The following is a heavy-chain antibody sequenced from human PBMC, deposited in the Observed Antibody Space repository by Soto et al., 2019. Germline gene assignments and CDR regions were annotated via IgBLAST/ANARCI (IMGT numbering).Heavy chain of an antibody. CDR2: IIPIFGTA. CDR1: GGTFSSYA. CDR3: ARDRKTNLQLWPRIFDY. Sequence: QVQLVQSGAEVKKPGSSVKVSCKASGGTFSSYAISWVRQAPGQGLEWMGGIIPIFGTANYAQKFQGRVTITADESTSTAYMELSSLRSEDTAVYYCARDRKTNLQLWPRIFDYWGQGTLVTVSS. J-gene: IGHJ4*02. V-gene: IGHV1-69*12. D-gene: IGHD5-18*01.